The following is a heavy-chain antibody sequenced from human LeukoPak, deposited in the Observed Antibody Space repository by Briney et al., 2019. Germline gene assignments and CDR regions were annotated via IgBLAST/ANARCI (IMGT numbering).Heavy chain of an antibody. J-gene: IGHJ6*03. V-gene: IGHV3-48*01. CDR1: GFTFSSYS. CDR2: ISSSSSTI. D-gene: IGHD3-3*01. Sequence: PGGSLRLSCAASGFTFSSYSMNWVRQAPGKGLEWVSYISSSSSTIYYADSVKGRFTISRDNAKNSLYLQMNSLRAEDTAVYYCAGDGTERGEWLLYRWYMDVWGKGTTVTVSS. CDR3: AGDGTERGEWLLYRWYMDV.